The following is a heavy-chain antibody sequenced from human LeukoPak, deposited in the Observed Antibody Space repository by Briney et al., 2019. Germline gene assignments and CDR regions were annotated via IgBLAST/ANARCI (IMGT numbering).Heavy chain of an antibody. CDR1: GYTFTSYY. CDR2: MNPSSGST. Sequence: GSVKVSCTPSGYTFTSYYIHSVRQAPGPGLEWMGGMNPSSGSTSYTQKFQGRVTITADESTSTAYMELRSLRSDDTAVYSCARDRSDHDYGDYRDAFDIWGQGTMVTVSS. CDR3: ARDRSDHDYGDYRDAFDI. V-gene: IGHV1-46*01. J-gene: IGHJ3*02. D-gene: IGHD4-17*01.